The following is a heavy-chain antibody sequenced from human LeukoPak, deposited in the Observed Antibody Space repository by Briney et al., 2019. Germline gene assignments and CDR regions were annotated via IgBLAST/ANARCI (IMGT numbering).Heavy chain of an antibody. CDR2: ISNSSSNI. D-gene: IGHD1-26*01. J-gene: IGHJ4*02. V-gene: IGHV3-48*02. Sequence: GGSLRLSCAVSGFTFSSYSMNWVRQPPGKGREWVSYISNSSSNIYYADAVKGRLTIPRDHAKHSLYLQMNSLSDDDAAVLYCASQVGATPTGDYWGQGTLVTDSS. CDR3: ASQVGATPTGDY. CDR1: GFTFSSYS.